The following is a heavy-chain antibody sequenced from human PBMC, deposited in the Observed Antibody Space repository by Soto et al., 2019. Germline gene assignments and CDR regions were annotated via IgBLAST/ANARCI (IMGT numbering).Heavy chain of an antibody. CDR2: INPSGGST. Sequence: ASVKVSCKASGYTFTSYYMHWVRQAPGQGLEWMGIINPSGGSTSYAQKFQGRVTMTRDTSTSTVYMELSSLRSEDTAVYYCARGAANYYDSSGYYHDYWGQGTLVTVSS. D-gene: IGHD3-22*01. CDR3: ARGAANYYDSSGYYHDY. V-gene: IGHV1-46*01. J-gene: IGHJ4*02. CDR1: GYTFTSYY.